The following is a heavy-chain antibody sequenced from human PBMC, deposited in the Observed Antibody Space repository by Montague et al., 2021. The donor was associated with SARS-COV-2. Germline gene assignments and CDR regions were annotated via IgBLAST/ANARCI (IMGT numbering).Heavy chain of an antibody. V-gene: IGHV4-59*08. J-gene: IGHJ6*02. CDR1: GGSLSTYY. CDR3: ARNAYNHYGLDV. Sequence: SETLSLTCSVFGGSLSTYYWSWIRQPPGKGLEWIGYIDDSGTTRYNPSLRSRATISLDLSKNQFSLDLNAVTAADTAAYYCARNAYNHYGLDVWGQGTTVTVSS. CDR2: IDDSGTT.